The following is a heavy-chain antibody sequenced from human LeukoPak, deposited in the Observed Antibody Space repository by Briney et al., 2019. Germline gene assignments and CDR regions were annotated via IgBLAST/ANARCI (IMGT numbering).Heavy chain of an antibody. CDR2: IRSKAYGGTT. V-gene: IGHV3-49*03. J-gene: IGHJ5*02. Sequence: GGSLRLSCTASGFTFGDYAMSWFRQAPGKGLEWVGFIRSKAYGGTTEYAASVKGRFTISRDDSKSIAYLQMNSLKTEDTAVYYCTRDKSTWLKPDWFDPWGQGTLVTVSS. CDR1: GFTFGDYA. CDR3: TRDKSTWLKPDWFDP. D-gene: IGHD5-12*01.